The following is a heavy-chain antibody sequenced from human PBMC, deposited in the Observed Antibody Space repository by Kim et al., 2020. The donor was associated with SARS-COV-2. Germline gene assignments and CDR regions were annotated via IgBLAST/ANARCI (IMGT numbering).Heavy chain of an antibody. CDR2: IFYSGNT. D-gene: IGHD4-17*01. CDR3: ARENGGNSRFFDY. J-gene: IGHJ4*02. V-gene: IGHV4-31*03. CDR1: GGSIRSGGNY. Sequence: SETLSLTCTVSGGSIRSGGNYWSWIRQHPGKGLECIGYIFYSGNTYYNPSLKGRVAISVDTSKNQFSLKLRSVTAADTAVYYCARENGGNSRFFDYWGQGTLVTVSS.